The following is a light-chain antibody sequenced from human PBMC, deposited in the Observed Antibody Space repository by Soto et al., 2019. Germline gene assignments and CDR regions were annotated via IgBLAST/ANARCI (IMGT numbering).Light chain of an antibody. J-gene: IGKJ3*01. CDR2: GAS. Sequence: EIVLTQSPGTLSLSPGERATLSCRASQSVSSTYLGWYQQKPGQAPRLLISGASNRATGIPDRFSGSGSGTDFTLTISRLAPEDFAVYYCQQFGTIPFTFGLGPKWMS. CDR1: QSVSSTY. V-gene: IGKV3-20*01. CDR3: QQFGTIPFT.